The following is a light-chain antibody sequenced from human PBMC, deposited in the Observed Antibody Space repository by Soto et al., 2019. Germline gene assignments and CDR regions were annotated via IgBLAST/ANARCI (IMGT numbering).Light chain of an antibody. V-gene: IGKV3-11*01. CDR1: QAVNTR. CDR2: LAS. CDR3: HQRQSWPRT. J-gene: IGKJ1*01. Sequence: EIVLTQSPATLSSFPGDRVTPSCRASQAVNTRLAWYQHKPGQAPRLLIYLASNRAAGVPARFSGSGSGTDFTLTISDVEPEDFAVYYCHQRQSWPRTFGQGTKVDTK.